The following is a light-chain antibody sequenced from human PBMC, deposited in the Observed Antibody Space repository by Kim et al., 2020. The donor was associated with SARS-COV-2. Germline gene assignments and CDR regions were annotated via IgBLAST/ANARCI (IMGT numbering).Light chain of an antibody. CDR1: LNLLSLANNKNY. J-gene: IGKJ2*01. CDR2: WAS. CDR3: QQYASNPRT. V-gene: IGKV4-1*01. Sequence: ATINCNASLNLLSLANNKNYLAWYPQTPGQPPKLLIYWASTRESGVPDRFSGSGSGTDFTLTISSLQAEDVAVYYCQQYASNPRTFGQGTKLDI.